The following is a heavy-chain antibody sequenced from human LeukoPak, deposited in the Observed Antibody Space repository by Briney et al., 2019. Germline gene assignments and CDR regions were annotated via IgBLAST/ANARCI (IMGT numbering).Heavy chain of an antibody. V-gene: IGHV4-61*08. J-gene: IGHJ2*01. CDR2: IYYSGST. Sequence: PSETLSLTCTVSGGSISSGDYYWSWIRQPPGKGLEWIGYIYYSGSTNYNPSLKSRVTISVDTSKNQFSLKLSSVTAADTAVYYCARVVTSQWLAYWYFDLWGRGTLVTVSS. CDR1: GGSISSGDYY. CDR3: ARVVTSQWLAYWYFDL. D-gene: IGHD6-19*01.